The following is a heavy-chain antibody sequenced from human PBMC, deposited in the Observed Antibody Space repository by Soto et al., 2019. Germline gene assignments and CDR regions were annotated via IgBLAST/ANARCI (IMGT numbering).Heavy chain of an antibody. V-gene: IGHV5-10-1*01. Sequence: PGESLKISCQGSGYSFTSYWITWVRRMPGKGLEWMGRIDPSDSYINYSPSFQGHVTISADKSIRTAYLQWSSLKASDTAMYYCARVSGYPNYYGMDVWGQGTTVTVSS. J-gene: IGHJ6*02. CDR2: IDPSDSYI. CDR1: GYSFTSYW. CDR3: ARVSGYPNYYGMDV. D-gene: IGHD3-22*01.